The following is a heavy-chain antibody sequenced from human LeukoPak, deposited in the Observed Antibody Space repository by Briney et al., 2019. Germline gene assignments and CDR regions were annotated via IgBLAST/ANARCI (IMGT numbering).Heavy chain of an antibody. J-gene: IGHJ4*02. V-gene: IGHV4-38-2*01. Sequence: SETLSLTCAVSGYSISNGYYCCCIRQPPGTGREEMGSIYHSGSTYYNPSLKSRVSISVEQSKTKSSLKLSFVTAAETAAYYCARGARITIFEGLIDYWGQGTLVTVSS. CDR3: ARGARITIFEGLIDY. CDR2: IYHSGST. CDR1: GYSISNGYY. D-gene: IGHD3-3*01.